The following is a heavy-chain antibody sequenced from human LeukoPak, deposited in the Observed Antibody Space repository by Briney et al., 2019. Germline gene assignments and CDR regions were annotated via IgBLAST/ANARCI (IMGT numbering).Heavy chain of an antibody. J-gene: IGHJ5*02. CDR2: IYHSGST. V-gene: IGHV4-38-2*02. Sequence: SETLSLTCAVSGYSISSGYYWGWIRQPPGKGLEWIGSIYHSGSTYYNPSLKSRVTISVDTSKNQFSLKLSSVTAADTTVYYCARDRGAAAGNNWFDPRGQGTLVTVSS. D-gene: IGHD6-13*01. CDR3: ARDRGAAAGNNWFDP. CDR1: GYSISSGYY.